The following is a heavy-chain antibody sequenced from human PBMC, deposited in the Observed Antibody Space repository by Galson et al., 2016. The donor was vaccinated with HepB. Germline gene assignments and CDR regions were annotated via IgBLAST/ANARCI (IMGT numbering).Heavy chain of an antibody. D-gene: IGHD3/OR15-3a*01. CDR3: ARRARGRDVAGYCYYGMDG. J-gene: IGHJ6*02. CDR2: VHYTGST. V-gene: IGHV4-31*01. CDR1: GGSISSETYY. Sequence: TLSLTCTVSGGSISSETYYWSWIRQGPGKCLQWIGFVHYTGSTYYNPSLKSPLTLSVDPPTTQFSLKLSSVTAADTAMYYWARRARGRDVAGYCYYGMDGWGQGTTVTVSS.